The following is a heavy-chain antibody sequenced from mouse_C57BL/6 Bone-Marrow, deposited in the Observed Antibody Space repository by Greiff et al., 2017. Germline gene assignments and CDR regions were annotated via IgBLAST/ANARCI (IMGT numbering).Heavy chain of an antibody. D-gene: IGHD1-1*01. CDR2: ISSGSSTI. CDR3: ASSHYYGISYFDY. CDR1: GFTFSDYG. Sequence: EVTLVESGGGLVKPGGSLKLSCAASGFTFSDYGMHWVRQAPEKGLEWVAYISSGSSTIYYADTVKGRFTISRDNAKNTLFLQMTSLRSEDTAMYYCASSHYYGISYFDYWGQGTTLTVSS. V-gene: IGHV5-17*01. J-gene: IGHJ2*01.